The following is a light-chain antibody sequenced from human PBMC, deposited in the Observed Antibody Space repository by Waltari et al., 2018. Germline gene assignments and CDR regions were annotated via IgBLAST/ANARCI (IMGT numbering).Light chain of an antibody. J-gene: IGLJ3*02. V-gene: IGLV2-14*01. Sequence: QSALTQPASVSGSPGQSITIPGTGTSSDVGGYNYVSWYQQHPGKAPKVMIYEVSNRPSGVSNRFSGSKSGNTASLTISGLQAEDEADYYCTSYTSTSTLGVFGGGTKLTVL. CDR1: SSDVGGYNY. CDR3: TSYTSTSTLGV. CDR2: EVS.